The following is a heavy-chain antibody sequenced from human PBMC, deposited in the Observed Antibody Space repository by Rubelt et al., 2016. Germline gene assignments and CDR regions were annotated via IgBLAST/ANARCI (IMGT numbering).Heavy chain of an antibody. CDR2: ISSGSSTI. D-gene: IGHD3-16*01. J-gene: IGHJ6*02. CDR3: AREFGSQRGLDV. V-gene: IGHV3-48*04. Sequence: GKGLEWVSYISSGSSTIYYADSVKGRFTISRDNAKNSLYLQMNSLRAEDTAVYYCAREFGSQRGLDVWGQGTTVTVSS.